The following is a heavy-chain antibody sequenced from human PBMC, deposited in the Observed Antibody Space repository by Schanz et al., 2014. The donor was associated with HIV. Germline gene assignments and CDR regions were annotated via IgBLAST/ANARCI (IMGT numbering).Heavy chain of an antibody. CDR1: GFTFTDYS. J-gene: IGHJ4*02. Sequence: EVHLVESGGVVVQPGGSLRLACVVSGFTFTDYSLHWVRQVPGKGLEWLSVISSDGGHSYYADSVKGRFTISRDNSKNTLFLQMNSLRAEDTAVYYCARVPRWLQPHFDYWGQGILVTVSP. V-gene: IGHV3-43*01. CDR2: ISSDGGHS. D-gene: IGHD5-12*01. CDR3: ARVPRWLQPHFDY.